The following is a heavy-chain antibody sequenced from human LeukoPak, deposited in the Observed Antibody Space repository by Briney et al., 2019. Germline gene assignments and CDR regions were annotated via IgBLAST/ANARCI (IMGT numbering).Heavy chain of an antibody. V-gene: IGHV3-53*01. CDR3: ATRGYSGSSYFDY. D-gene: IGHD1-26*01. J-gene: IGHJ4*02. CDR2: IYSGGST. CDR1: GFTVSSNY. Sequence: GGSLRLSCAASGFTVSSNYMSWVRHAPGKGLEWVSVIYSGGSTYYADSVKGRFTISRDNSKNTLYLQMNSLRAEDTAVYYCATRGYSGSSYFDYWGQGTLVTVSS.